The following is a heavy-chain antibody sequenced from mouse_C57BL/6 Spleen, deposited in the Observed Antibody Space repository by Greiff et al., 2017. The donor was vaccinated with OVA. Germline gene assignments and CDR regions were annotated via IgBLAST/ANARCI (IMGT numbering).Heavy chain of an antibody. CDR3: ATEGGYGNYEAMDY. Sequence: VQLQQSGAELVRPGASVKLSCTASGFNINDYYMHWVKQRPEQGLEWIGRIDPEDGDTEYAPKFQGKATMTADTSSNTAYLQLSSLTSEDTAVYYCATEGGYGNYEAMDYWGQGTSVTVSS. D-gene: IGHD2-1*01. CDR2: IDPEDGDT. CDR1: GFNINDYY. V-gene: IGHV14-1*01. J-gene: IGHJ4*01.